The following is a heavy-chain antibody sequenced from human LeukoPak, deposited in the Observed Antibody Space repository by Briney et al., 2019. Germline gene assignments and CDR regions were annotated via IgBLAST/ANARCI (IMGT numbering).Heavy chain of an antibody. CDR2: IIPIFGTA. Sequence: SVKVSCKASGGTFSSYAISWVRQAPGQGLEWMGGIIPIFGTANYAQKFQGRATITADESTSTAYMELSSLRSEDTAVYYCARVGILNDFWSGYPFDPWGQGALVTVSS. V-gene: IGHV1-69*13. J-gene: IGHJ5*02. CDR3: ARVGILNDFWSGYPFDP. CDR1: GGTFSSYA. D-gene: IGHD3-3*01.